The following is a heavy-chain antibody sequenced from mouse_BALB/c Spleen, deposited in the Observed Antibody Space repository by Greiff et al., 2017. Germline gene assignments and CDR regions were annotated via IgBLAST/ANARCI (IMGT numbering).Heavy chain of an antibody. D-gene: IGHD2-4*01. J-gene: IGHJ2*01. V-gene: IGHV2-9*02. CDR1: GFSLTSYG. Sequence: VKLMESGPGLVAPSQSLSITCTVSGFSLTSYGVHWVRQPPGKGLEWLGVIWAGGSTNYNSALMSRLSISKDNSKSQVFLKMNSLQTDDTAMYYCARGEITTGDYWGQGTTLTVSS. CDR2: IWAGGST. CDR3: ARGEITTGDY.